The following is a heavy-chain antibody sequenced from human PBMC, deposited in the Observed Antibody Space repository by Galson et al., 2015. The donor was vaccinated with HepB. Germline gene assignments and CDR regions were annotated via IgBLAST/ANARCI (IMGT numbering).Heavy chain of an antibody. CDR1: GFTFSSYA. CDR3: AKAAPAWYDFWSADIDY. D-gene: IGHD3-3*01. J-gene: IGHJ4*02. Sequence: SLRLSCAASGFTFSSYAMSWVRQAPGKGLEWVSAISGSGGSTYYADSVKGRFTISRDNSKNTLYLQMNSLRAEDTAVYYCAKAAPAWYDFWSADIDYWGQGTLVTVSS. V-gene: IGHV3-23*01. CDR2: ISGSGGST.